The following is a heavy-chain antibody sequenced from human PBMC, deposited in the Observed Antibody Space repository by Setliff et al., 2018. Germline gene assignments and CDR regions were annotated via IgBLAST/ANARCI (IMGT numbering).Heavy chain of an antibody. CDR1: GFTFSSYG. D-gene: IGHD3-22*01. V-gene: IGHV3-30*02. CDR3: ARGDYYDSSGYPYYYDY. J-gene: IGHJ4*02. CDR2: IRYDGSNK. Sequence: PGGSLRLSCAASGFTFSSYGMHWVRQAPGKGLEWVAFIRYDGSNKYYADSVKGRFTISRDNSKNTLYLQMNSLRAEDTAVYYCARGDYYDSSGYPYYYDYWGQGTLVTVSS.